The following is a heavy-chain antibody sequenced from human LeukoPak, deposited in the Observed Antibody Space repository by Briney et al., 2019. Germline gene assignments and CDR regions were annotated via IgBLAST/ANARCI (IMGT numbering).Heavy chain of an antibody. Sequence: SETLSLTCAVYGGSFSGYYWSWLRQPPGKGLEWIGEINYSGSTNYNPSLKSRVTISVDTSKNQFSLKLSSVTAADTAVYYCARRRPTMIVVVITRKGGFDPWGQGTLVTVSS. CDR1: GGSFSGYY. D-gene: IGHD3-22*01. J-gene: IGHJ5*02. CDR3: ARRRPTMIVVVITRKGGFDP. CDR2: INYSGST. V-gene: IGHV4-34*01.